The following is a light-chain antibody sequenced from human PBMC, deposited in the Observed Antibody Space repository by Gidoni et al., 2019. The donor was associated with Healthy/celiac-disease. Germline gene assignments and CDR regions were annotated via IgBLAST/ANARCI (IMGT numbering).Light chain of an antibody. CDR1: QSVSSY. CDR3: QQRSRT. J-gene: IGKJ2*01. CDR2: DAS. V-gene: IGKV3-11*01. Sequence: DIVLTQSPATLSLSPGERATLSCRASQSVSSYLAWYQPKPGQAPRLLIYDASNRATGIPARFSGSGSGTDFTLTISSLEPEDFAVYYCQQRSRTFGQGTKLEIK.